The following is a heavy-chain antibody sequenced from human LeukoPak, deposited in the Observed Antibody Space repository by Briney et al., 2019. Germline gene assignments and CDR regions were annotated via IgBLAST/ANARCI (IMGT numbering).Heavy chain of an antibody. D-gene: IGHD6-13*01. CDR1: GGSFSGYY. J-gene: IGHJ4*02. CDR2: INHSGST. V-gene: IGHV4-34*01. CDR3: ARDPGSSWYPD. Sequence: SETLSLTCAVYGGSFSGYYWSWIRQPPGKGLEWIGEINHSGSTNYNPSLKSRVTISVDKSKNQFSLKLSSVTAADTAVYYCARDPGSSWYPDWGQGTLVTVSS.